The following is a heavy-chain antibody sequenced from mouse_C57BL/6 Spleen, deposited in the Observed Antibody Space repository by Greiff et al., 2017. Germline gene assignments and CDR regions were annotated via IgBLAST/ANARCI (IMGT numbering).Heavy chain of an antibody. D-gene: IGHD2-3*01. V-gene: IGHV10-1*01. Sequence: EVMLVESGGGLVQPKGSLKLSCAASGFSFNTYAMNWVRQAPGKGLECVARIRSKSNNYATYYADSVKDRFTIARDDSESMLYLQMNNVKTEDTAMYYCVRHGWDGYYYSGDYWGQGTSVTVSS. CDR1: GFSFNTYA. CDR2: IRSKSNNYAT. J-gene: IGHJ4*01. CDR3: VRHGWDGYYYSGDY.